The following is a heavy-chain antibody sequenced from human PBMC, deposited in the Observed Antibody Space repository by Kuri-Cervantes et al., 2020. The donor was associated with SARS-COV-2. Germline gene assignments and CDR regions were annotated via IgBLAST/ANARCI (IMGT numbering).Heavy chain of an antibody. Sequence: ESLKISCAVSGYSISSGYYWGWIRQPPGKGLEWIGSIYHSGSTYYNPSLKSRVTISVDTSKNQFSLKLSSVTAADTAVYYCARDRDDAFDIWGQGTMVTVSS. V-gene: IGHV4-38-2*02. CDR3: ARDRDDAFDI. CDR1: GYSISSGYY. CDR2: IYHSGST. J-gene: IGHJ3*02.